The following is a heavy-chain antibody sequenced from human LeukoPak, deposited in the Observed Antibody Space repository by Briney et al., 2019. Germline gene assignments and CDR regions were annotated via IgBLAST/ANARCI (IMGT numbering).Heavy chain of an antibody. D-gene: IGHD4-23*01. CDR1: GFTFTDYA. CDR3: AKDYGGNRGSFHY. CDR2: ISGSADST. Sequence: GGSLRLSCAASGFTFTDYAMAWVRQAPGKGLEWVSFISGSADSTYYADSVKGRFTISRDNSRNRLYLQMNGLRAEDTAVYYCAKDYGGNRGSFHYWSQGTLVTVSS. J-gene: IGHJ4*02. V-gene: IGHV3-23*01.